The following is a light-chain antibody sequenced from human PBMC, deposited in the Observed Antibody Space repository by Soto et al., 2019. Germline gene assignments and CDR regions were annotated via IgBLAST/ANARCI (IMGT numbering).Light chain of an antibody. Sequence: QAVVTQPPSVSGAPGQRVTISCTGSSSNIGAGYDVHWYRQLPGAAPKLLIYGNTNRPSGVPDRFSGSKSGSSASLAITGLQAEDEADYYCQSYDSSLSGSSYVFGTGTKLTVL. CDR3: QSYDSSLSGSSYV. CDR1: SSNIGAGYD. J-gene: IGLJ1*01. V-gene: IGLV1-40*01. CDR2: GNT.